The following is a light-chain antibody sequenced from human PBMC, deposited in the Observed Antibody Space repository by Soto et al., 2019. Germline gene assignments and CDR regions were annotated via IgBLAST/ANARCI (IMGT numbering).Light chain of an antibody. CDR1: SSDVGTYDL. Sequence: QSVLTQPASVSGSPGQSITISCTGTSSDVGTYDLVSWYQHHPGKAPKLMIYEGSKRPSGVSDRFSGSKSGNTASLTISGLQAEDEADYHCCSYAGSSTLVFGGGTKLTV. V-gene: IGLV2-23*01. CDR3: CSYAGSSTLV. J-gene: IGLJ2*01. CDR2: EGS.